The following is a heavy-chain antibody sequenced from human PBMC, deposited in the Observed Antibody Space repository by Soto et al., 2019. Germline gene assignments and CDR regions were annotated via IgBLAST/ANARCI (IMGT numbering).Heavy chain of an antibody. D-gene: IGHD2-2*02. J-gene: IGHJ6*02. CDR1: GGSISSGDYY. V-gene: IGHV4-30-4*01. CDR2: IYYSGST. Sequence: SETLSLTCTVSGGSISSGDYYWSWIRQPPGKGLEWIGYIYYSGSTYYNPSLKSRVTISVDTSKNQFSLKLSSVTAADTAVYYCAIVVVPAAIPESYGVDVWGQGTTVTVSS. CDR3: AIVVVPAAIPESYGVDV.